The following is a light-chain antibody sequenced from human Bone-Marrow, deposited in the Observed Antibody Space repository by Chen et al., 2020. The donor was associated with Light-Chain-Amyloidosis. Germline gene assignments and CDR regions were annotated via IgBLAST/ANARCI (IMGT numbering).Light chain of an antibody. CDR2: EVT. V-gene: IGLV2-14*01. CDR1: SSDVGGDNH. Sequence: QSALTQPASVSGSPGQSITISFTGTSSDVGGDNHVSWYQQHPDKAPKLRIYEVTNRPSWVPDLFYGSKSDNTASLTISVLQTEDEADYFCSSYTITNTLVFGSGTRVTVL. J-gene: IGLJ1*01. CDR3: SSYTITNTLV.